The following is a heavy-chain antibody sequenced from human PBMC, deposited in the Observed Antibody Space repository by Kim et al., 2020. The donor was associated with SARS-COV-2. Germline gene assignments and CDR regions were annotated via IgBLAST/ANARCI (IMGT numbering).Heavy chain of an antibody. CDR3: ARGRDDRLDVFDI. V-gene: IGHV4-59*09. J-gene: IGHJ3*02. D-gene: IGHD3-22*01. Sequence: SPSLKSRVPVSVDTSKNPVSVKLSSVTAAYTGVYYCARGRDDRLDVFDIWGQGTMVTVSS.